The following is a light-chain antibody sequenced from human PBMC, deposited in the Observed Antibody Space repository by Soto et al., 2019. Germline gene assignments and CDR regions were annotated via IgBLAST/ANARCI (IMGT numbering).Light chain of an antibody. CDR2: KAS. CDR1: QSINSW. Sequence: DIQMTQSPSTLSESVGDRVTITCRASQSINSWLAWYQQKPGKAPKLLIHKASSLESGVPSRFSGSGSGTELTLTISSLQPDDFATYYCQQYESYPLTFGGGTKVEIK. CDR3: QQYESYPLT. V-gene: IGKV1-5*03. J-gene: IGKJ4*01.